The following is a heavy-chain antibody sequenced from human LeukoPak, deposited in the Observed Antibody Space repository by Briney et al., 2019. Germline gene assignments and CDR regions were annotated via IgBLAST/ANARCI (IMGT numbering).Heavy chain of an antibody. CDR1: GYTLTTYA. CDR2: INGDNGNT. Sequence: ASVKVSCKASGYTLTTYAMHWVRQAPGQRLEWMGWINGDNGNTKYSQKFQGRVTITRDTSAYIAYMELRSLRSEDTAVYYCARAPYDILTGYSLNWFDPWGQGTLVTVSS. J-gene: IGHJ5*02. V-gene: IGHV1-3*01. D-gene: IGHD3-9*01. CDR3: ARAPYDILTGYSLNWFDP.